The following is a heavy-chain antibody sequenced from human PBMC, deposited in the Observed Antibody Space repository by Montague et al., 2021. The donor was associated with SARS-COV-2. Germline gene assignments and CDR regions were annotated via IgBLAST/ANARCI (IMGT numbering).Heavy chain of an antibody. J-gene: IGHJ4*02. Sequence: SLRLSCAASGFTFSSYAMHWVRQAPGKGLEYVSAISSNGGSTYYANSVKGRFTISRDNSKNTLYLQMGSLRAEDMAVYYCARGRAVAVYDYWGQGTLDTVSS. CDR1: GFTFSSYA. CDR3: ARGRAVAVYDY. CDR2: ISSNGGST. V-gene: IGHV3-64*01. D-gene: IGHD6-19*01.